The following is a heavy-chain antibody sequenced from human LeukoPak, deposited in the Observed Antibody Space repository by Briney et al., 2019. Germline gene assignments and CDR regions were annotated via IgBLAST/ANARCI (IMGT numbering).Heavy chain of an antibody. J-gene: IGHJ4*02. CDR2: IYISGST. V-gene: IGHV4-4*07. CDR1: GGSISSYY. Sequence: SETLSLTCTVSGGSISSYYWSWIRQPAGKGLEWIGRIYISGSTNYNPSLKSRVTMSVDTSKNQFSLKLSSVTAADTAVYYCARDRGTWNDDGFDYWGRGTLVTVSS. CDR3: ARDRGTWNDDGFDY. D-gene: IGHD1-1*01.